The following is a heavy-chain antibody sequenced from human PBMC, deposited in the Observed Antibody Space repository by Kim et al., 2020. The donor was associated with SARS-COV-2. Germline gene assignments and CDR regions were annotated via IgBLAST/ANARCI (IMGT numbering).Heavy chain of an antibody. CDR3: ARHRFGEYYYGSGSYYKRGGLDVDY. V-gene: IGHV4-39*01. Sequence: SETLSLTCTVSGGSISSSSYYWGWIRQPPGKGLEWIGSIYYSGSTYYNPSLKSRVTISVDTSKNQFSLKLSSVTAADTAVYYCARHRFGEYYYGSGSYYKRGGLDVDYWGQGTLVTVSS. CDR2: IYYSGST. CDR1: GGSISSSSYY. D-gene: IGHD3-10*01. J-gene: IGHJ4*02.